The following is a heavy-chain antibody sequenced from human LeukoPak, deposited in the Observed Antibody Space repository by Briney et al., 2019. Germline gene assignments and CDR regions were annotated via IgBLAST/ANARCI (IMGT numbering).Heavy chain of an antibody. Sequence: ASVKVSCKASGYTFTDYYMHWVRQAPGQGLEWMGWINPNSGGTNYAQKFQGRVTMTRDTSISTAYMELSRLRSDDTAVYYCARSTIIHRNVDYWGQGTLVTVSS. CDR3: ARSTIIHRNVDY. D-gene: IGHD1-26*01. J-gene: IGHJ4*02. CDR2: INPNSGGT. CDR1: GYTFTDYY. V-gene: IGHV1-2*02.